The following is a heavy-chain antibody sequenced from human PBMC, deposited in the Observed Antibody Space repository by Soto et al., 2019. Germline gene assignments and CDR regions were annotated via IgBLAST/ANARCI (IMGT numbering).Heavy chain of an antibody. J-gene: IGHJ4*02. D-gene: IGHD3-22*01. V-gene: IGHV1-18*04. CDR1: GYTFRSYG. CDR3: ARDWSRYYDNSGLIWFY. Sequence: QIQLVQSGGEVKKRGASVKVSCQASGYTFRSYGISWARQAPGQGLAWVGWISAYNGDTHYAPKFQDRMTLTTETSTDTAYMELRSLRLDDTAVYYCARDWSRYYDNSGLIWFYWGQGSLVTVSS. CDR2: ISAYNGDT.